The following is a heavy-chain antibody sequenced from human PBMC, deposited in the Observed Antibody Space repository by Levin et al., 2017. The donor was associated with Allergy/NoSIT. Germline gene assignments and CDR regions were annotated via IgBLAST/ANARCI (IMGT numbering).Heavy chain of an antibody. D-gene: IGHD6-19*01. CDR3: ARGNGSGWYPGWFDP. CDR2: IWYDGSNK. CDR1: GFTFSSYG. Sequence: TGGSLRLSCAASGFTFSSYGMHWVRQAPGKGLEWVAVIWYDGSNKYYADSVKGRFTISRDNSKNTLYLQMNSLRAEDTAVYYCARGNGSGWYPGWFDPWGQGTLVTVSS. J-gene: IGHJ5*02. V-gene: IGHV3-33*01.